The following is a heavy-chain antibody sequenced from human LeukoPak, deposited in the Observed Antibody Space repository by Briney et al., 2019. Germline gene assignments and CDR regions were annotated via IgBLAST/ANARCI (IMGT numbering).Heavy chain of an antibody. CDR3: ARGQSVGWEIGVCDF. J-gene: IGHJ4*02. D-gene: IGHD1-26*01. Sequence: GGSLRLSCAVSGVSFSGYAMHWVRQAPGKGLEWVSLIKYDASDEYYADAVKGRFTISRDDSRNTLYLQMNSLRAEDTAVYYCARGQSVGWEIGVCDFWGQGSLVTVAS. CDR2: IKYDASDE. V-gene: IGHV3-33*01. CDR1: GVSFSGYA.